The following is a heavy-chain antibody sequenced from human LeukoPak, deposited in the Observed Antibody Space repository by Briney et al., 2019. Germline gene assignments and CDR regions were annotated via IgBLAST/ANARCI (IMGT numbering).Heavy chain of an antibody. Sequence: ASVKVSCKASGGTFSSYAISWVRQAPGQGLEWMGGIIPIFGTANYAQKFQGRVTITADESTSTAYMELSSLRSEDTAVYYCARDPSYGSGNIDYWGQGTLVTVSS. D-gene: IGHD3-10*01. V-gene: IGHV1-69*13. J-gene: IGHJ4*02. CDR2: IIPIFGTA. CDR1: GGTFSSYA. CDR3: ARDPSYGSGNIDY.